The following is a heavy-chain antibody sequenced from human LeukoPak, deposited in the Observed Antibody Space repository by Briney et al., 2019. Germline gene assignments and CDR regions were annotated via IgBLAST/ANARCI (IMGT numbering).Heavy chain of an antibody. Sequence: GGSLRLSCAASGFTVSSNYMSWVRQAPGKGVEWVSLTYSGGSTYYSESVKGRGTISRDNSKNRRYLQRNSLRAEDTAVYFCARVHSDSRGYYQHDYWGQGTLVTVSS. J-gene: IGHJ4*02. D-gene: IGHD3-22*01. CDR1: GFTVSSNY. V-gene: IGHV3-66*01. CDR3: ARVHSDSRGYYQHDY. CDR2: TYSGGST.